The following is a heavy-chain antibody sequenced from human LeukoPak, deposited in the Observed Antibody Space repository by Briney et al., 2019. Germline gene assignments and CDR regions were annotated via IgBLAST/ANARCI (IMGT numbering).Heavy chain of an antibody. CDR3: ARADIVGATPGPFDY. V-gene: IGHV1-2*02. CDR2: INPNSGGT. CDR1: GYTFTGYC. D-gene: IGHD1-26*01. Sequence: GASVKVSCKASGYTFTGYCMHWVRQAPGQGLEWMGWINPNSGGTNYAQKFQGRVTMTRDTSISTAYMELSRLRSDDTAVYYCARADIVGATPGPFDYWGQGTLVTVSS. J-gene: IGHJ4*02.